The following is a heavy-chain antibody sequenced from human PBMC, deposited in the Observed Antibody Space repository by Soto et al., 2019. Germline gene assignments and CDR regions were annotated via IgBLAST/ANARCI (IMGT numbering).Heavy chain of an antibody. Sequence: EVQLVESGGGLIQPGGSLRLSCAASGFTVSSNYMSWVRQAPGKGLEWVSVIYSGGSTYYADSVKGRFTIYRDNSKNTLYLQMNSLRAEDTVVYYCARDRVESGYPEYFQHWGQGTLVTVSS. CDR2: IYSGGST. CDR3: ARDRVESGYPEYFQH. V-gene: IGHV3-53*01. J-gene: IGHJ1*01. CDR1: GFTVSSNY. D-gene: IGHD3-22*01.